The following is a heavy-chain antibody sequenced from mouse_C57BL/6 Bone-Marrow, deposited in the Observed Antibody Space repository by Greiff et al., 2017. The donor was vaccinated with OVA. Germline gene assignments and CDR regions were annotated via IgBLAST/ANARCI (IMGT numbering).Heavy chain of an antibody. D-gene: IGHD2-5*01. J-gene: IGHJ1*03. V-gene: IGHV14-4*01. CDR3: ARNSNYEWYFDD. CDR2: IDPENGDT. CDR1: GFNIKDDY. Sequence: VQLQQSGAELVRPGASVKLSCTASGFNIKDDYMHWVKQRPEQGLEWIGWIDPENGDTEYASKFQGKATITADTSSSTAYLQLISLTSEDTAVYYCARNSNYEWYFDDWGKGTTVTVSS.